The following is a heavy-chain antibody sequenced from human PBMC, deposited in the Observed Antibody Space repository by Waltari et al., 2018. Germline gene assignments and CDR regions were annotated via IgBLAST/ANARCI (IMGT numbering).Heavy chain of an antibody. CDR3: AKEFWGVHSSSGFNV. Sequence: EMKLLASGGDLVQAGGSLRLSCVASGFTSDRYAMNWVRQAPGKGLQWVSVISGSSSSIYYADSVKGRFTISRDNSKNTLFLKMNNLRVEDTAIYYCAKEFWGVHSSSGFNVWGQGTMVTVSS. CDR2: ISGSSSSI. J-gene: IGHJ3*01. CDR1: GFTSDRYA. D-gene: IGHD3-16*01. V-gene: IGHV3-23*01.